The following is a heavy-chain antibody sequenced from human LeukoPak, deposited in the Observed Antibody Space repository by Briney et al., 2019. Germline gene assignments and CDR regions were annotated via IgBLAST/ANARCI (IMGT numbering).Heavy chain of an antibody. V-gene: IGHV4-59*01. CDR1: GGSISSYY. CDR3: ARYSSGWYWYFDL. CDR2: IYYSGST. J-gene: IGHJ2*01. Sequence: PSETLALTCTVSGGSISSYYWSWIRQPPGKGLEWIGYIYYSGSTNYNPSLKSRVTISVDTSKNQFSLKLSSVTAADTAVYYCARYSSGWYWYFDLWGRDTLVTVSS. D-gene: IGHD6-19*01.